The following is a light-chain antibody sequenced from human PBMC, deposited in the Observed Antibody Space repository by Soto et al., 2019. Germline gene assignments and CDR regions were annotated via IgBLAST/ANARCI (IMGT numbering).Light chain of an antibody. CDR2: KAS. Sequence: DIQMTQSPSTLSGSVGDRVTITCRASQTISSWLAWYQQKPGKAPKLLIYKASTLKSGVPSRSSGSGSGTDFTLTISSLQPEDVATYYCQKYNSAPWTFGQGTKVDI. V-gene: IGKV1-5*03. CDR3: QKYNSAPWT. J-gene: IGKJ1*01. CDR1: QTISSW.